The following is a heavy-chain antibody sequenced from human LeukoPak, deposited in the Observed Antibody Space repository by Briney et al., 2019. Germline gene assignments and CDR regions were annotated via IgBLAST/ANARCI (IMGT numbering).Heavy chain of an antibody. CDR3: ARAPGQLLLGGPDAFDI. Sequence: GGSLRLSCAASGFTFSDYYMSWIRQAPGKGLEWVSYISSSGSIIYYADSVKGRFTISRDNAKNSLYQQMNSLRAEDTAVYYCARAPGQLLLGGPDAFDIWGQGTMVTVSS. D-gene: IGHD2-15*01. CDR1: GFTFSDYY. V-gene: IGHV3-11*04. J-gene: IGHJ3*02. CDR2: ISSSGSII.